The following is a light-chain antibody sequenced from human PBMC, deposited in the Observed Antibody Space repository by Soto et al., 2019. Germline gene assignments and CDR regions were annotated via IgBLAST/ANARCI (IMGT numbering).Light chain of an antibody. V-gene: IGKV4-1*01. CDR1: LRLLYRSNNKNY. CDR3: QQYNNPSWP. J-gene: IGKJ1*01. CDR2: WAS. Sequence: DTVMSQSPASLAVSLGGRATINCKSSLRLLYRSNNKNYLTWYQHKAGQPPKLLIYWASTRDSGVPDRFSGSVSGTEFTLTISNVQSEEVAVYYCQQYNNPSWPFGQGTKVEI.